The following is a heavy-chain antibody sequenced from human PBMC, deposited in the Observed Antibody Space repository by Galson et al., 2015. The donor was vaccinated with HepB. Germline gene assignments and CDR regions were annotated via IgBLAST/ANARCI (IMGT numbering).Heavy chain of an antibody. CDR3: ARDLMLSVVAGDWHDP. J-gene: IGHJ5*02. CDR2: IGAIGDSP. D-gene: IGHD3-16*02. CDR1: GYTFTSYG. Sequence: SVKVSCEASGYTFTSYGFAWVRQVPGQGLEWMRWIGAIGDSPTYAPQFQGGLTLTTDTSTRPVYIELRSLRSDDTGIYYCARDLMLSVVAGDWHDPWGQGTLVIVST. V-gene: IGHV1-18*01.